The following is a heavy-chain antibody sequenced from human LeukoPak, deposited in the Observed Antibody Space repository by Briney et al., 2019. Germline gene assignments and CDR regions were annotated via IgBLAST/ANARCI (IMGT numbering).Heavy chain of an antibody. Sequence: ASVKVSCKASGYTFTGYFMHWVRQAPGQGLEWMGWINPTSDAPNYAQQFQGRVTMTRDTSISTAYMELSRLTSDGTAVYYCARVAYDSSGYYLYNLFDYWGQGSLVTVSS. D-gene: IGHD3-22*01. CDR2: INPTSDAP. CDR1: GYTFTGYF. J-gene: IGHJ4*02. V-gene: IGHV1-2*02. CDR3: ARVAYDSSGYYLYNLFDY.